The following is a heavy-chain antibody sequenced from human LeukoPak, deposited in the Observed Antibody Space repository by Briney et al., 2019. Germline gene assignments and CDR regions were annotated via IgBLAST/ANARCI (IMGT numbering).Heavy chain of an antibody. CDR3: AKVDYYDSSGYYSAAFDI. CDR2: SSWNSGSI. D-gene: IGHD3-22*01. CDR1: GFTFDDYA. V-gene: IGHV3-9*01. J-gene: IGHJ3*02. Sequence: GGSLRLSCAASGFTFDDYAMHWVRQAPGKGLEWVSGSSWNSGSIGYADSVKGRFTISRDNAKNSLYLQMNSLRAEDTALYYCAKVDYYDSSGYYSAAFDIWGQGTMVTVSS.